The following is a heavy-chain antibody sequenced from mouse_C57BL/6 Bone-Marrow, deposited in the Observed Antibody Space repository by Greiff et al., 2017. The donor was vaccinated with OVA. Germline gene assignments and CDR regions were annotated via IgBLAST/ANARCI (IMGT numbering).Heavy chain of an antibody. CDR2: IDPNSGGT. CDR1: GYTFTSYW. Sequence: VQLQQPGAELVKPGASVKLSCKASGYTFTSYWMHWVKQRPGRGLEWIGRIDPNSGGTKYNEKFKSKATLTVDTSSNTAYLQLSSLTSEDTAVYYCTFTKGYLDVWGTGTTVTVSS. CDR3: TFTKGYLDV. J-gene: IGHJ1*03. V-gene: IGHV1-62-3*01.